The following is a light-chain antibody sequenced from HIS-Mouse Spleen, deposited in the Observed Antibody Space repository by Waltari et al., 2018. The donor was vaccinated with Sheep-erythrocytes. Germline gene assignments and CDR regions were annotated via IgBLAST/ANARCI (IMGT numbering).Light chain of an antibody. V-gene: IGLV1-40*01. J-gene: IGLJ1*01. CDR2: GNS. Sequence: QSVLTQPPSVSGAPGQRVTISCTGSSSNIGAGYDVHWYQQLPETAPKLLIYGNSNRPSGCPDRFSGSRSGTSASLAITGLQAEDEADYYCQSYDSSLSGYVFGTGTKVTVL. CDR3: QSYDSSLSGYV. CDR1: SSNIGAGYD.